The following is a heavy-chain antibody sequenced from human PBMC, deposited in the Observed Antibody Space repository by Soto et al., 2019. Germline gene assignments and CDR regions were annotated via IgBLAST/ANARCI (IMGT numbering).Heavy chain of an antibody. Sequence: XGSLRLSCTASGFTLNYYWMHWVRQSPGKGLVWVSRINSDGSTTNYADSVKGRFTISRDNAKNTLYLEMNSLRAEDTAVYYCANFYSGSYSTYWGQGTLVTVSS. D-gene: IGHD1-26*01. CDR3: ANFYSGSYSTY. J-gene: IGHJ4*02. CDR2: INSDGSTT. CDR1: GFTLNYYW. V-gene: IGHV3-74*01.